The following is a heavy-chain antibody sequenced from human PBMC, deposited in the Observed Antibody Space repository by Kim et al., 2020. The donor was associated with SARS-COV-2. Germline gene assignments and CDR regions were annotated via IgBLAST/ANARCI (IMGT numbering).Heavy chain of an antibody. Sequence: YSAPSLKSRLTISVDTTRDQVSLRLSSVTAADTAIYYCARRTEEGGYFDYWGQGTLVTVSS. CDR3: ARRTEEGGYFDY. V-gene: IGHV4-39*01. D-gene: IGHD3-16*01. J-gene: IGHJ4*02.